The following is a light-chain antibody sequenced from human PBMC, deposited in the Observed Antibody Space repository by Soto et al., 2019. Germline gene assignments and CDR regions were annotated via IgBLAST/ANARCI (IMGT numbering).Light chain of an antibody. Sequence: DIRMNQSPSTLSASVGDSVTITCRASHSISRCLAWYQQKPGKAPKLLIYDASSLESGVPSRFSGSGSGTEFTLTISRLQPDDFATYYCQQYNRYWTFGQGTKVDIK. CDR2: DAS. V-gene: IGKV1-5*01. J-gene: IGKJ1*01. CDR1: HSISRC. CDR3: QQYNRYWT.